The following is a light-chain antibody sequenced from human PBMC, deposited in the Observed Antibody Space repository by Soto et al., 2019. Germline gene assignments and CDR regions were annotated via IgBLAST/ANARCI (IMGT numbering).Light chain of an antibody. CDR3: SSYTSSSTGG. CDR2: DVS. CDR1: SSDVGGYNY. Sequence: QSALTQPASVSGSPGQSITISCTGTSSDVGGYNYVSWYQQHPGKAPKLMIYDVSNRPSGVSNRFSGSKSGNTASLTISGRQADDEADYYCSSYTSSSTGGFGTGKKLTVL. J-gene: IGLJ1*01. V-gene: IGLV2-14*01.